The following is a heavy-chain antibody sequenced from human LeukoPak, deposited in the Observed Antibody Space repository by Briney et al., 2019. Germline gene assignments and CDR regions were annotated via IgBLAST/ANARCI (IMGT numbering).Heavy chain of an antibody. D-gene: IGHD5-18*01. V-gene: IGHV4-39*07. CDR3: ATLGYSYGTDY. Sequence: PSETLSLTCTVSGGSISSSSYYWGWIRQPPGKGLEWIGSIYYSGSTYYNPSLKSRVTISVDTSKNQFSLKLSSVIAADTAVYYCATLGYSYGTDYWGQGTLVTVSS. J-gene: IGHJ4*02. CDR2: IYYSGST. CDR1: GGSISSSSYY.